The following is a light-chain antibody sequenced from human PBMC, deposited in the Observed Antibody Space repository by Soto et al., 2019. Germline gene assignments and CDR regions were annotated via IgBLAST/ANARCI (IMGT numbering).Light chain of an antibody. CDR1: QSVSSY. CDR3: QQRSTWT. J-gene: IGKJ1*01. Sequence: EIVFSQSPATPSFSPGGRATPPCRASQSVSSYLAWYQQKPGQAPRLLIYDASNRATGIPARFSGSGSGTDFTLTISSLEPEDFAVYYCQQRSTWTFGQGTKVDIK. CDR2: DAS. V-gene: IGKV3-11*01.